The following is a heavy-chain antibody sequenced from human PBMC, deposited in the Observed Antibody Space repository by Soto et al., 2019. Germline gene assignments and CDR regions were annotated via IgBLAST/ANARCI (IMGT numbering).Heavy chain of an antibody. J-gene: IGHJ5*02. Sequence: SETLSLTCTVSGGSISSGGYYWSWIRQHPGKGLEWIGYIYYSGSTYYNPSLKSRVTISVDTSKNQFSLKLSSVTAADTAVYYCARGYIVVLVGVNTEENWFDPWGQGTLVTVSS. CDR3: ARGYIVVLVGVNTEENWFDP. D-gene: IGHD2-15*01. CDR1: GGSISSGGYY. CDR2: IYYSGST. V-gene: IGHV4-31*03.